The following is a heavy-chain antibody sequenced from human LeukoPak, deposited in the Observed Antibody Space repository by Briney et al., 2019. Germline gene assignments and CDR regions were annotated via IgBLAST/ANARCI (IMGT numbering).Heavy chain of an antibody. Sequence: GGSLRLSCAASGFTFSSYSMNWVRQAPGKGLEWVSYISSSSSTIYYADSAKGRFTISRDNAKNSLYLQMNSLRAEDTAVYYCARGAGYSSSWTNYWGQGTLVTVSS. CDR3: ARGAGYSSSWTNY. CDR1: GFTFSSYS. D-gene: IGHD6-13*01. J-gene: IGHJ4*02. CDR2: ISSSSSTI. V-gene: IGHV3-48*04.